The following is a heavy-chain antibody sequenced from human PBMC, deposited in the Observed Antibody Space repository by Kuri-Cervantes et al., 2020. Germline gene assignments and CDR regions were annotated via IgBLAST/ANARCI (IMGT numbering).Heavy chain of an antibody. CDR1: GGSFSGYY. CDR3: ARAVSSAFDP. Sequence: SETLSLTCAVYGGSFSGYYWSCIRQPPGKGLEWIGKINHSGSTNYNPSLRSRVTISVDTSKNQFTLKLSSVTAADTAIYLCARAVSSAFDPWGQGTLVTVSS. CDR2: INHSGST. J-gene: IGHJ5*02. V-gene: IGHV4-34*01.